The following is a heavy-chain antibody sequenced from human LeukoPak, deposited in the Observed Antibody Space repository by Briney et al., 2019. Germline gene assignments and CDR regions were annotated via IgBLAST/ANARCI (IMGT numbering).Heavy chain of an antibody. CDR3: ARHILEEHWFDP. Sequence: PSETLSLTCSVSGGSMSSENEYWGWIRQTPGKGLGWIGSVYNTGSTDYNPSLKRRFSISIDTSKNQFSLNVTSVTAADTAVYYCARHILEEHWFDPWGLGTLVIVSS. J-gene: IGHJ5*02. CDR2: VYNTGST. CDR1: GGSMSSENEY. V-gene: IGHV4-39*01. D-gene: IGHD1-1*01.